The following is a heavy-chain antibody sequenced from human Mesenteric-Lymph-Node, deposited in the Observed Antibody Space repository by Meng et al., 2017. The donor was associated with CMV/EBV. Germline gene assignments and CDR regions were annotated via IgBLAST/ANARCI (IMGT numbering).Heavy chain of an antibody. CDR1: GFTFSSHG. D-gene: IGHD2-8*01. CDR3: ARGSWDIVLMVDY. J-gene: IGHJ4*02. Sequence: GGSLRLSCAASGFTFSSHGMHWVRQAPGKGLEWVAVIWYDGSNKYYADSVKGRFTISRDNDKNTLYLQMNSLRAEDTAVYYCARGSWDIVLMVDYWGQGTLVTVSS. CDR2: IWYDGSNK. V-gene: IGHV3-33*01.